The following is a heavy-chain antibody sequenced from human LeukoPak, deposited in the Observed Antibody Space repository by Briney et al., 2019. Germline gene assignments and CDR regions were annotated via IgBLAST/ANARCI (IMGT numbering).Heavy chain of an antibody. Sequence: ASVKVSCKTSGYTFSSYDINWVRQASGQGLEWMGWMNPNSGNTGYAEKFQGRVTMTRDTSINTAYMDLSSLESDDTAMYYCARGPRGSGWAHDAFDIWGQGTMVTVSS. CDR3: ARGPRGSGWAHDAFDI. D-gene: IGHD6-19*01. V-gene: IGHV1-8*01. CDR2: MNPNSGNT. J-gene: IGHJ3*02. CDR1: GYTFSSYD.